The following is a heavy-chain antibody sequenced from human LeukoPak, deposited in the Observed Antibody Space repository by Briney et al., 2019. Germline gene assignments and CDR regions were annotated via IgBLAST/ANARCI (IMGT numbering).Heavy chain of an antibody. CDR2: IYHNGNT. CDR1: GGSISSRDYC. D-gene: IGHD1-26*01. V-gene: IGHV4-30-4*01. CDR3: ARDIVGTTAGGDYYGIDV. Sequence: PSKTLSLTCTVSGGSISSRDYCWNWIRQPPGKGLEWIGSIYHNGNTFYKASLKSRASISLDTSKHQFSLKLTSVTAADTAVYYCARDIVGTTAGGDYYGIDVWGQGTTVTVSS. J-gene: IGHJ6*02.